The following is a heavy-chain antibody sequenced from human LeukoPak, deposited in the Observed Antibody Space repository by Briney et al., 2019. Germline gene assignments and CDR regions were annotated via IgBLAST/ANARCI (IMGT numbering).Heavy chain of an antibody. V-gene: IGHV1-46*01. CDR2: INPSGGST. CDR3: ARDGGSSYYDSSGYNNFDY. Sequence: ASVKVSCKASGYTFTSYYMHWVRQAPGQGLEWMGIINPSGGSTSYAQKFQGRVTMTRDTSTSTVYMELSSLRSEDTAVYYSARDGGSSYYDSSGYNNFDYWGQGTLVTVSS. CDR1: GYTFTSYY. D-gene: IGHD3-22*01. J-gene: IGHJ4*02.